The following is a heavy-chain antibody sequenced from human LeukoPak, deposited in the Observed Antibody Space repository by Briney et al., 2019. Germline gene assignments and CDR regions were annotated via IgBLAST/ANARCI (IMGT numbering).Heavy chain of an antibody. D-gene: IGHD6-13*01. CDR1: GFTVSSYG. CDR2: FRANDGSA. J-gene: IGHJ3*01. CDR3: AKARIASAGTGAFDV. V-gene: IGHV3-23*01. Sequence: SGGALRLSCAASGFTVSSYGMTWVRQAPGKGLEGVAAFRANDGSAQYAESVKGRFTISRDNSKHSLYLQMNSLRDEDTAVYYCAKARIASAGTGAFDVWGQGTMVTVSS.